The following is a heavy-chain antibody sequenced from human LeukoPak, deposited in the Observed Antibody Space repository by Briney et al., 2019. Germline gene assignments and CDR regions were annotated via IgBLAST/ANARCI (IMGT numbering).Heavy chain of an antibody. CDR3: ARDGERYFDWLSLFLDV. D-gene: IGHD3-9*01. CDR1: GFTFSDYY. J-gene: IGHJ6*04. V-gene: IGHV3-11*01. Sequence: KPGGSLRLSCAASGFTFSDYYMSWIRQAPGKGLEWVSYISSSGSTIYYADSVKGRFTISRDNAKNSLYLQMNSLRAEDTAVYYCARDGERYFDWLSLFLDVWGKGTTVTVSS. CDR2: ISSSGSTI.